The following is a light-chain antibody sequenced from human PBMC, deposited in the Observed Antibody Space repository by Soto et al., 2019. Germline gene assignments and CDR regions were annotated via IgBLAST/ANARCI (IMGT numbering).Light chain of an antibody. CDR2: TAS. Sequence: DIQMTQSPSSVSASVGDRVTITCRASQDISSWLVWYQQKPGRAPKLLIYTASSLQSGVPSRFSGSGSGTDFTLTISSLQPEDRATYYCQHAHSFPLTFGGGTKVEI. CDR1: QDISSW. J-gene: IGKJ4*01. CDR3: QHAHSFPLT. V-gene: IGKV1-12*01.